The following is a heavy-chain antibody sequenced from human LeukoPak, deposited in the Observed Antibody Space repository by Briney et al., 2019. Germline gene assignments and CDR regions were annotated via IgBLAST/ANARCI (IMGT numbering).Heavy chain of an antibody. Sequence: SETLSLTCAVYGGSFSGYYWSWIRQPPGKGLEWIGEINHSGSTNYNPSLKSRVTISVDTSKNQFSLKLSSVTAADTAVYYCAKRRFRQESNLGHDYWGQGTLVTVAS. CDR3: AKRRFRQESNLGHDY. CDR2: INHSGST. J-gene: IGHJ4*02. CDR1: GGSFSGYY. V-gene: IGHV4-34*01.